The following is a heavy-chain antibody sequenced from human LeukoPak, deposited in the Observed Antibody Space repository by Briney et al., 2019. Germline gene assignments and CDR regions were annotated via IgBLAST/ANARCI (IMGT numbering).Heavy chain of an antibody. D-gene: IGHD1-20*01. CDR3: AKGTDRYNWNEFDY. CDR1: GYTFTSYD. V-gene: IGHV1-8*01. J-gene: IGHJ4*02. CDR2: VNPNSGNT. Sequence: GASVKVSCKTSGYTFTSYDLNWVRQATGQGLEWMGWVNPNSGNTGYAQKFQGRVTMTMDPSISTAYMELSSLRSEDTAVYYCAKGTDRYNWNEFDYWGQGTLVTVSS.